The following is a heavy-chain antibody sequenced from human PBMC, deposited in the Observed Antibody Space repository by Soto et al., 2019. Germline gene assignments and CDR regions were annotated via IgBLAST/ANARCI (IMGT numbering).Heavy chain of an antibody. Sequence: QVQLVQSGAEVKKPGASVTVSCKASGYIFVNYGIAWVRQAPGQGLEWMGWISPYTGNTHSATKVQGRLTMTTDTSTSTAYMDLGSLTSDDTAVYYCVMVDNYVTPTPQDVWGQGNTVTVSS. V-gene: IGHV1-18*01. CDR3: VMVDNYVTPTPQDV. CDR1: GYIFVNYG. J-gene: IGHJ6*02. CDR2: ISPYTGNT. D-gene: IGHD3-16*01.